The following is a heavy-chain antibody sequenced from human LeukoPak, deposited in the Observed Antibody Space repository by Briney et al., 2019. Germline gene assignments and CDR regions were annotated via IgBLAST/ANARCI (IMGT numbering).Heavy chain of an antibody. CDR1: GGSFSGYY. V-gene: IGHV4-34*01. CDR3: ARDRELNAAFDI. D-gene: IGHD1-26*01. Sequence: SETLSLTCAVYGGSFSGYYWSWIRQPPGKGLEWIGEINHSGSTNYNPSLKSRVTISVDTSKNQFSLKLSSVTAADTAVYYCARDRELNAAFDIWGQGTMVTVSS. CDR2: INHSGST. J-gene: IGHJ3*02.